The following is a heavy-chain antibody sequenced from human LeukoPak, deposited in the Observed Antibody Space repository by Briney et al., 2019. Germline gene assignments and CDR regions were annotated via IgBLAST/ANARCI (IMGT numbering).Heavy chain of an antibody. D-gene: IGHD3-22*01. Sequence: SETLSLTCTVSGDSLSDYFWSWIRQPPGKGLEWIGYNRGSTNYNASLKSRVTILLVRSKNQFSLKLSSVTAADTAVYYCARVGGGYYDRYGMDVWGQGPTVTVSS. CDR1: GDSLSDYF. V-gene: IGHV4-59*08. J-gene: IGHJ6*02. CDR2: NRGST. CDR3: ARVGGGYYDRYGMDV.